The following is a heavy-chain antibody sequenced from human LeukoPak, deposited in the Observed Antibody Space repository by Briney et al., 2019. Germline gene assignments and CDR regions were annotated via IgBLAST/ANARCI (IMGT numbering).Heavy chain of an antibody. Sequence: SETLSLTCTVSGGSISSSSYYWGWVRQPPGKGLEWIRSIYYSRSTYYNPSLKSRVTISVDTSKNQFSLKLSSVTAADTAVYYCARDRCVAARRSYYYYYMDVWGKGTTVTVSS. V-gene: IGHV4-39*07. CDR1: GGSISSSSYY. J-gene: IGHJ6*03. D-gene: IGHD6-6*01. CDR2: IYYSRST. CDR3: ARDRCVAARRSYYYYYMDV.